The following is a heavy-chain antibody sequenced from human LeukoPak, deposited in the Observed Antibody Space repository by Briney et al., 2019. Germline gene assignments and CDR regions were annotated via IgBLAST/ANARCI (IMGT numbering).Heavy chain of an antibody. D-gene: IGHD6-19*01. CDR2: ISWNSGSI. CDR1: RFTFRSYW. V-gene: IGHV3-9*01. J-gene: IGHJ4*02. CDR3: AKDNRRHYTSGPNPDSLH. Sequence: GGSLRLSCAASRFTFRSYWMGWVRQAPGKGLEWVSGISWNSGSIDYADSVKGRFTISRDNAKNSLYLQMNSLRVEDTAFYYCAKDNRRHYTSGPNPDSLHWGQGALVTVSS.